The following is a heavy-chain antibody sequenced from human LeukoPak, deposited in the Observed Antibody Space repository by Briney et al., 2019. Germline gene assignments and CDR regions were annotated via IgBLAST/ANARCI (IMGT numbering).Heavy chain of an antibody. CDR2: ISSSSSTI. V-gene: IGHV3-48*04. Sequence: GGSLRLSCAASGFTFSSYAMSWVRQAPGKGLEWVSYISSSSSTIYYADSVKGRFTISRDNAKNSLYLQMNSLRAEDTAVYYCAREEFDIVVVPAAMEAPYFDYWGQGTLVTVSS. CDR1: GFTFSSYA. CDR3: AREEFDIVVVPAAMEAPYFDY. D-gene: IGHD2-2*01. J-gene: IGHJ4*02.